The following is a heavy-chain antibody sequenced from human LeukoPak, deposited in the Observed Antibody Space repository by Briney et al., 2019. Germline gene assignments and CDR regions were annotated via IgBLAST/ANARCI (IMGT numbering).Heavy chain of an antibody. D-gene: IGHD3-10*01. V-gene: IGHV3-53*01. CDR3: ARAPVSSASYPFAY. CDR2: IYSGGTT. J-gene: IGHJ4*02. Sequence: GGSLRLSCAASRFTVSSNYMSWVRQPPGKGLEWVSGIYSGGTTNYGDSVKGRFTISRDNSKNILCRQMNSLRAEDTAVYYCARAPVSSASYPFAYGGQGTLLTVSS. CDR1: RFTVSSNY.